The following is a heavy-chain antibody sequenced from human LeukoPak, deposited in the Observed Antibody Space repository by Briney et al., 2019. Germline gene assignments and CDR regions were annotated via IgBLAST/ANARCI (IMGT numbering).Heavy chain of an antibody. V-gene: IGHV4-61*08. Sequence: SETLSLTCTVSGGSLSSGGYYWSWIRQPPGKGLEWIGYIYYSGSTNYNPSLKSRVTISVDRSKNRFSLKLTSVTAADTAVYYCARVAYYDSSGYFFDYWGQGTLVTVSS. CDR2: IYYSGST. J-gene: IGHJ4*02. CDR3: ARVAYYDSSGYFFDY. CDR1: GGSLSSGGYY. D-gene: IGHD3-22*01.